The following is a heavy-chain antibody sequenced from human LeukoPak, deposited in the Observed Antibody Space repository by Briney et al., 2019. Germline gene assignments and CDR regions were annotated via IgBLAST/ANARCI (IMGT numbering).Heavy chain of an antibody. Sequence: QSGGSLRLSCAASGITVTSDYMSWVRQAPGKGLEWVSVIYSGDNTYYADSVKGRFTISRDNPKNMVYLQMNSLRAEDTAVYYCARGAITAARPLDYWGQGTLVTVSS. CDR1: GITVTSDY. CDR2: IYSGDNT. CDR3: ARGAITAARPLDY. V-gene: IGHV3-53*01. J-gene: IGHJ4*02. D-gene: IGHD6-6*01.